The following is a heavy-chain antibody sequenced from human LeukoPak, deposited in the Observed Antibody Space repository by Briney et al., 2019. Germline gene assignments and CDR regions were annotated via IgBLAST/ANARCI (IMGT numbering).Heavy chain of an antibody. CDR2: INSDGRST. CDR3: ARSARFGLYYFDY. CDR1: GFTFSSYW. D-gene: IGHD3-16*01. J-gene: IGHJ4*02. Sequence: PGGSLRLSCAAAGFTFSSYWMHWVRHAPRRGRGWVSRINSDGRSTNYADSVKGRFTISRDNAKNTLYLQMNSLRAEDTAVYYCARSARFGLYYFDYWGQGTLVTVSS. V-gene: IGHV3-74*01.